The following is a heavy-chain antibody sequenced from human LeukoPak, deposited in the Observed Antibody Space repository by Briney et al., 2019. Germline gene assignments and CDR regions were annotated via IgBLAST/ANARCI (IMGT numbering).Heavy chain of an antibody. V-gene: IGHV3-21*01. D-gene: IGHD3-16*01. Sequence: GGSLRLSCAASGFTFSSYSMNWVRQAPGKGLEWVSSISSSSSYIYYADSVKGRFTISGDDAKNSLYLQMNSLRAEDTAVYYCARDWGVTPAYWGQGTLVTVSS. CDR1: GFTFSSYS. CDR2: ISSSSSYI. J-gene: IGHJ4*02. CDR3: ARDWGVTPAY.